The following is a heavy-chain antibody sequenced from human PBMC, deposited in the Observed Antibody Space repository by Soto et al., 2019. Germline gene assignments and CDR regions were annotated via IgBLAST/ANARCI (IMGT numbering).Heavy chain of an antibody. J-gene: IGHJ4*02. V-gene: IGHV3-53*01. CDR3: AVLNSLDY. Sequence: EVQLVESGGGLIQPGGSLRLSCAASGFTVSSNYMSWVRQAPGKGLEWVSVIYSGGSTYYSGSVKGRFTISRHNSKNTLYLQLNGLRAEDSAVYYCAVLNSLDYWGQGTLVTVSS. CDR2: IYSGGST. D-gene: IGHD1-1*01. CDR1: GFTVSSNY.